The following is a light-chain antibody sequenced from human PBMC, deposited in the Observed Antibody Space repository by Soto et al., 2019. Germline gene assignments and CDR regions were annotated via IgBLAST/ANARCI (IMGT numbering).Light chain of an antibody. V-gene: IGKV1-8*01. J-gene: IGKJ4*01. CDR3: QQANSFPS. Sequence: AIRMTQSPSSLSASTRDRVTITCRASQGISSYLAWYQQKPGKAPRLLIYAASTLQSGVPSRFSGSGSGTDFTLTISSLQPEDFATYYCQQANSFPSFGGGTKLDIK. CDR2: AAS. CDR1: QGISSY.